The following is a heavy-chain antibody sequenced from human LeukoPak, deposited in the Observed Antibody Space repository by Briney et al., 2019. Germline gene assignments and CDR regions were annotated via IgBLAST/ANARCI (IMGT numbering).Heavy chain of an antibody. CDR3: ATGRTIVVVPAAMPDY. V-gene: IGHV3-23*01. D-gene: IGHD2-2*01. CDR2: ISGSGGST. Sequence: GGSLRLSCAASGFTFSSYAMSWVRQAPGKGLEWVSAISGSGGSTYYADSVKGRFTISRDNSKNTLYLQMNSLRVEDTAVYYCATGRTIVVVPAAMPDYRGQGTLVTVSS. J-gene: IGHJ4*02. CDR1: GFTFSSYA.